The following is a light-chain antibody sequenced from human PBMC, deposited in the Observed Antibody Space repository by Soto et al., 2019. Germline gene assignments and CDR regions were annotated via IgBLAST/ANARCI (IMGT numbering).Light chain of an antibody. CDR1: IRFRSC. J-gene: IGKJ1*01. CDR3: QQYNSYSLWA. CDR2: DAS. Sequence: DIQMTQSPSTLSASVGDRVTLLCRPSIRFRSCLAGYRQKPGKAPKLLINDASSLESGVPSRFSGSVSGTEFTLTISSLQPDDFVTYYCQQYNSYSLWAFGQGTKVEIK. V-gene: IGKV1-5*02.